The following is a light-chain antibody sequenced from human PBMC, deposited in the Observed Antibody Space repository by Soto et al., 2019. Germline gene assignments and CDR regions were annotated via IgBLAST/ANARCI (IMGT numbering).Light chain of an antibody. CDR1: QSITGW. Sequence: DIQMTQSPSTLSAAVGDRVTITCGASQSITGWLAWFQQKPGKPPNILLSKASSLQSGVPSRFSGSGSGTDFTLTISSLQPADFAPYSCQQLNSYSIPFGQGTRLEI. CDR3: QQLNSYSIP. V-gene: IGKV1-5*03. J-gene: IGKJ5*01. CDR2: KAS.